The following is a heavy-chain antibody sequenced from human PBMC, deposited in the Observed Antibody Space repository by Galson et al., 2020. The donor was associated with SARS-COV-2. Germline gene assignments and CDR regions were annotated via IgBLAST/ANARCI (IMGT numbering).Heavy chain of an antibody. J-gene: IGHJ6*02. CDR1: GFIFTDYW. Sequence: GESLKISCEASGFIFTDYWMSWVRQAPGKGLEWVANIKEDGSEKFYVDSVKGRFTISRDNAKNSLYLQTNSRRVEDTAVYFCARDSLAADGNYYHYGMDVWGQGTTVTVSS. D-gene: IGHD6-13*01. CDR2: IKEDGSEK. CDR3: ARDSLAADGNYYHYGMDV. V-gene: IGHV3-7*03.